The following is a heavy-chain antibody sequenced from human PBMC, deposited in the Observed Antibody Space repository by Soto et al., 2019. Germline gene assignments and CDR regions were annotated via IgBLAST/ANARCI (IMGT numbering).Heavy chain of an antibody. D-gene: IGHD3-10*01. V-gene: IGHV3-23*01. Sequence: PGGSLRLSCRASGLAFGSYAMNWVRHVPGRGLEWVAGVNTNGRSTYYTDSVRGRFTISRDNSKITVYLQMNSLRAEDTAVYYCAKDRAFNYFYGMDVWGQGTTVTVSS. CDR1: GLAFGSYA. CDR3: AKDRAFNYFYGMDV. CDR2: VNTNGRST. J-gene: IGHJ6*02.